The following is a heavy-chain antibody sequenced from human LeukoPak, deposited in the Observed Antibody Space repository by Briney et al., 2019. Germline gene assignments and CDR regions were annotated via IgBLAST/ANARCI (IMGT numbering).Heavy chain of an antibody. J-gene: IGHJ5*02. D-gene: IGHD2-15*01. V-gene: IGHV3-21*01. CDR3: ARGSEYCSGGTCYLNWFDP. Sequence: PGGSLRLSCAASGFTFSSYTMNWVRQAPGKGLEWVSSISSSSRYIYCADSVRGQFTISRDNAKNSLYLQMNSLRAEDTAVYYCARGSEYCSGGTCYLNWFDPWGQGTLVTVSS. CDR1: GFTFSSYT. CDR2: ISSSSRYI.